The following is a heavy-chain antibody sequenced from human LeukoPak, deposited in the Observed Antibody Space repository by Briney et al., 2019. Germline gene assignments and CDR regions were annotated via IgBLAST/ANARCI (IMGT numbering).Heavy chain of an antibody. CDR2: ISSSSSYI. CDR1: GFTFSSYS. Sequence: GGSLRLSCAAYGFTFSSYSMNWVRQAPGKGLEWVSSISSSSSYIYYADSVKGRFTISRDNAKNSLYLQMNSLRAEDTAVYYCARGSYGSGSYYFDYWGQGTLVTVSS. D-gene: IGHD3-10*01. CDR3: ARGSYGSGSYYFDY. V-gene: IGHV3-21*01. J-gene: IGHJ4*02.